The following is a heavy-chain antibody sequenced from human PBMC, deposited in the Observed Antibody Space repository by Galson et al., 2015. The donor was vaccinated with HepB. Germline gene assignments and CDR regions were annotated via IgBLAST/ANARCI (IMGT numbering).Heavy chain of an antibody. CDR3: ARDIVHSGSSPDFDY. Sequence: SVKVSCKASGYTFTSYAMNWVRQAPGQGLEWMGWINTNTGNPTYAQGFTGRFVFSLDTSVSTAYLQISSLKAEDTAVYYCARDIVHSGSSPDFDYWGQGTLVTVSS. CDR1: GYTFTSYA. J-gene: IGHJ4*02. V-gene: IGHV7-4-1*02. CDR2: INTNTGNP. D-gene: IGHD1-26*01.